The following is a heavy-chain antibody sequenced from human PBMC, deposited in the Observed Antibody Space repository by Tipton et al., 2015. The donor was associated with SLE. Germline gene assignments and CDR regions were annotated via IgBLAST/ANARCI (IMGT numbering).Heavy chain of an antibody. D-gene: IGHD3-3*01. J-gene: IGHJ6*03. CDR1: GGSISSYY. CDR3: ARVLGVVKSYYMDV. V-gene: IGHV4-59*01. CDR2: IYNSGST. Sequence: LRLSCSISGGSISSYYWTWIRQPPGKGLEWIGNIYNSGSTNYNPSLKSRVTISLDTSKNQFSLKLSSVTAADTAVYYCARVLGVVKSYYMDVWGKGTTVTVSS.